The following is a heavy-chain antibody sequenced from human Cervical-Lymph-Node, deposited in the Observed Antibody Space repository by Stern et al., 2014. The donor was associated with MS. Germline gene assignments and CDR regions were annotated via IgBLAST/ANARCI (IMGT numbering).Heavy chain of an antibody. V-gene: IGHV1-69*01. CDR3: ATAGHWLAPFDF. J-gene: IGHJ4*02. CDR1: GGTFSSSS. Sequence: QVQLVQSGAEVKKPGSSVKVSCTASGGTFSSSSINWVRQAPGQGLEWMGGIIPIFDTANYAQKFQGRVTVTADESTNTAYMELTSLISDDTALYYCATAGHWLAPFDFWGQGTLVTVSS. D-gene: IGHD6-19*01. CDR2: IIPIFDTA.